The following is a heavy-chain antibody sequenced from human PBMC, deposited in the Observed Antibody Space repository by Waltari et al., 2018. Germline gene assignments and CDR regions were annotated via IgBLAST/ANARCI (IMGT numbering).Heavy chain of an antibody. CDR2: IYYSGST. D-gene: IGHD2-15*01. CDR1: GGSISSHY. J-gene: IGHJ2*01. CDR3: ARRLGVAATRDFWYFDL. V-gene: IGHV4-59*11. Sequence: QVQLQESGPGLVKPSETLSLTCPVSGGSISSHYWSWIRQPPGKGLEWIGYIYYSGSTNYNPSLKSRVTISVDTSKNQFSLKLSSVTAADTAVYYCARRLGVAATRDFWYFDLWGRGTLVTVSS.